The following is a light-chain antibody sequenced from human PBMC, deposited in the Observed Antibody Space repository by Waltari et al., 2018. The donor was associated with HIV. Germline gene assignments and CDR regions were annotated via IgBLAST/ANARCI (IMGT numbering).Light chain of an antibody. V-gene: IGKV1-39*01. J-gene: IGKJ5*01. CDR3: RQTYSIPAT. Sequence: DVQMTQSPPSLSASVGDRITITCRASQNILRYVNWYQQKPGKAPKLLIYDASTLHGGVPSRFSGSGSATDFTFTIRSLQPEDVATYYCRQTYSIPATFGQGTRLEIK. CDR2: DAS. CDR1: QNILRY.